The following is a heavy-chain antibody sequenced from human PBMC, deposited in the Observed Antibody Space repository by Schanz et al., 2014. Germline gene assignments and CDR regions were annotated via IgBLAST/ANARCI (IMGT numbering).Heavy chain of an antibody. CDR2: IYSGGRT. CDR1: GFTFSSYT. CDR3: ARDGGRDGYNLAFDV. D-gene: IGHD5-12*01. Sequence: EVQLVESGGGLVKPGDSLRLSCAASGFTFSSYTMKWVRQAPGKGLEWVSVIYSGGRTFYADSVKGRFTISRDSSKNTLFLQMNSLRAEDTAVYFCARDGGRDGYNLAFDVWGQGTLVTVSS. V-gene: IGHV3-66*01. J-gene: IGHJ3*01.